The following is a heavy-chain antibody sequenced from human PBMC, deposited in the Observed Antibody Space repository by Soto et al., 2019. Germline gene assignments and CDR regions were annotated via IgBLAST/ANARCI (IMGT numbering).Heavy chain of an antibody. Sequence: GGSLRLSCAVSGFSFNNYAMNWVRLAPGKGLEWVSSISGGGTGTYSADAVRGRFTISSDKSRNTVYLQMSSLRAEDTAVYYCAKGHYYDNVGNWVANQAFDSWGQGRLVTVYS. CDR2: ISGGGTGT. CDR1: GFSFNNYA. V-gene: IGHV3-23*01. D-gene: IGHD3-22*01. CDR3: AKGHYYDNVGNWVANQAFDS. J-gene: IGHJ4*02.